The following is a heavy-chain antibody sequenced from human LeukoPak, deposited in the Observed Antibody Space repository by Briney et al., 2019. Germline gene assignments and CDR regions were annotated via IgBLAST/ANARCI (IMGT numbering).Heavy chain of an antibody. V-gene: IGHV3-23*01. CDR2: ISGGGGNT. CDR1: GFTSSSYA. CDR3: AKSSGYSYGYGHYYMDI. D-gene: IGHD5-18*01. J-gene: IGHJ6*03. Sequence: PGGSLRLSCAASGFTSSSYAMSWVRQAPGKGLEWVSAISGGGGNTYYADSVKGRFTISRDNSNNTLYLQMNSLRAEDTALYYCAKSSGYSYGYGHYYMDIWGKGTTVTVSS.